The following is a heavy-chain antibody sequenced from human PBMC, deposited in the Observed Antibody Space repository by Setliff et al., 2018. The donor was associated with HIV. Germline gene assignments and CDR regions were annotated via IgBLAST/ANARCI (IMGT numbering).Heavy chain of an antibody. CDR1: GGSISSTNW. D-gene: IGHD2-15*01. J-gene: IGHJ4*02. CDR2: ISHSGST. Sequence: KTSETLSLTCAVSGGSISSTNWWSWVRQPPGKGLEWIGEISHSGSTNNNPSLKSRVTISLAASKNQFSLKLRSVTVADTAVYFCARGPVVGFDSWGQGTLVTVSS. CDR3: ARGPVVGFDS. V-gene: IGHV4-4*02.